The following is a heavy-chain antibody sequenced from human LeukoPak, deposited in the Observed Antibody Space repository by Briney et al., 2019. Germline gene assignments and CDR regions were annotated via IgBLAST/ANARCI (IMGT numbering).Heavy chain of an antibody. CDR1: GFSFRNYW. D-gene: IGHD1-26*01. J-gene: IGHJ2*01. CDR2: IKEDAREK. CDR3: ARDRQWDRPRLNWYFDL. V-gene: IGHV3-7*01. Sequence: GGSLRLSCAASGFSFRNYWMSWVRQAPGRGLEWVANIKEDAREKSYVDSVKGRFTISRDNAKNALYLQMSSLSAEDTAVYYCARDRQWDRPRLNWYFDLWGRGTLVTVSS.